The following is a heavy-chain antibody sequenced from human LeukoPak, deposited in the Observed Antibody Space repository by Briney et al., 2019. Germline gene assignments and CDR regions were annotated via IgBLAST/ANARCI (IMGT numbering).Heavy chain of an antibody. CDR1: GFTFSSYE. CDR2: ISSSGSSK. J-gene: IGHJ4*02. Sequence: GGSLRLSCAASGFTFSSYEMNWIRQAPGTGLEWVSYISSSGSSKYYADSVKGRFTISRDNAKNSLYLQMNSLRAEDTAVNYCARVEHAYNYRFEVFDYWGQGTLVTVSS. D-gene: IGHD5-24*01. CDR3: ARVEHAYNYRFEVFDY. V-gene: IGHV3-48*03.